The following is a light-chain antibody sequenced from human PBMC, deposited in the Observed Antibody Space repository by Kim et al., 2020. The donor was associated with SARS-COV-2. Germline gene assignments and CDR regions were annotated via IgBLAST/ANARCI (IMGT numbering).Light chain of an antibody. CDR1: QSVSSSY. CDR3: QQNGSSPLT. V-gene: IGKV3-20*01. Sequence: EIVLTQSPGTLSLSPGERATLSCRASQSVSSSYLAWYQQKPGQAPRLLIYGASSRATGIPDRFSGSGSGTDFTLTISRLEPEDFAVYYCQQNGSSPLTFGGG. J-gene: IGKJ4*01. CDR2: GAS.